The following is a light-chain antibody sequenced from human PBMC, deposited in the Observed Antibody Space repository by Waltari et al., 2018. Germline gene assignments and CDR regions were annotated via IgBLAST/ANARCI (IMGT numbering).Light chain of an antibody. Sequence: SSELTQDPSVSVALGQTVRITCQGDSLRRYCASWYQQRPGQDTILVPYGQNIRPSGIPGRFSGSTAGNTAALTSTGTQAEDAAYYYCHSRDATSTRLFCGGTRLTV. J-gene: IGLJ2*01. CDR1: SLRRYC. CDR3: HSRDATSTRL. V-gene: IGLV3-19*01. CDR2: GQN.